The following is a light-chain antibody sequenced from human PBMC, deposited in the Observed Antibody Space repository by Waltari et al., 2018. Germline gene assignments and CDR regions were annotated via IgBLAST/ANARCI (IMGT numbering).Light chain of an antibody. Sequence: DIQMTQAPSSLSASVGDRVTITCRASQTITSHLNWFQQQPERAPKLLIHTASSLQSGVPSRVSGSVSGTQFTLTISSLQPEDFATYFCQQSYITPYTFGQGTKVEIK. CDR1: QTITSH. V-gene: IGKV1-39*01. CDR2: TAS. CDR3: QQSYITPYT. J-gene: IGKJ2*01.